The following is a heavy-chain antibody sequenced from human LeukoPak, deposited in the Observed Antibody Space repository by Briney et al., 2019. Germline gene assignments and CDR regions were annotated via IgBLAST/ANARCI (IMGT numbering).Heavy chain of an antibody. V-gene: IGHV1-8*01. J-gene: IGHJ5*02. D-gene: IGHD5-12*01. CDR1: GYTFTSYG. CDR3: ARGRGRWKLDSGRALTPNWFDP. Sequence: ASVKVSCKASGYTFTSYGINWVRQATGQGLEWMGWMNPNSGNTGYAQKFQGRVTMTRNTSISTAYMELSSLRSEDTAVYYCARGRGRWKLDSGRALTPNWFDPWGQGTLVTVSS. CDR2: MNPNSGNT.